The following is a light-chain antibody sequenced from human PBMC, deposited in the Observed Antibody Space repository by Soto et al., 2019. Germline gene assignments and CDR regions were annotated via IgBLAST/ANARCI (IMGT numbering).Light chain of an antibody. CDR3: CSYAGSYAWV. V-gene: IGLV2-11*01. CDR2: DVS. J-gene: IGLJ3*02. CDR1: SSDVGGYNY. Sequence: QSALTQPRSVSGSPGQSVTISCTGTSSDVGGYNYVSWYQQHPGKAPKLMIYDVSKRPSGVPDRFSGSKSGNTASLTISGLQAEDEADYYCCSYAGSYAWVFGGGTQLNV.